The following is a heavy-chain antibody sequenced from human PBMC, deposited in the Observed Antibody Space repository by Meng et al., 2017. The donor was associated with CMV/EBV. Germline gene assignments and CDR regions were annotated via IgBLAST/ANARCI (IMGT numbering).Heavy chain of an antibody. CDR1: GFTVSSNY. D-gene: IGHD2-15*01. V-gene: IGHV3-53*01. CDR3: TLTQDYYYGMDV. CDR2: IYSGGST. Sequence: GESLKISCAASGFTVSSNYMSWVRQAPGKGLEWFSVIYSGGSTYYADSVKGRFTISRDNSKNTLYLQMNSLRAEDTAVYYCTLTQDYYYGMDVWGQGTTVTVSS. J-gene: IGHJ6*02.